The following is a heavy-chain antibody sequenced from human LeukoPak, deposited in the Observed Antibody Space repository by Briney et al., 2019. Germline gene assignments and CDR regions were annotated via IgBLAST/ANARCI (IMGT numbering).Heavy chain of an antibody. V-gene: IGHV1-18*01. CDR2: INVNNPYT. Sequence: SVKVSCKPSGYTFPSFGIIWVRPPPGQGLEWMGWINVNNPYTRYPQMLQGRVTLTTDTSTSTAYMELRNLRSDDTAVYYCAREATPNWGAIDFFDLWGQGTMVTVSS. J-gene: IGHJ3*01. CDR3: AREATPNWGAIDFFDL. D-gene: IGHD7-27*01. CDR1: GYTFPSFG.